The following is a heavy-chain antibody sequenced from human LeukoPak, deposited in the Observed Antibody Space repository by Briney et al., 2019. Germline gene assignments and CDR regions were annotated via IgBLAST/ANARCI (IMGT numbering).Heavy chain of an antibody. J-gene: IGHJ6*02. D-gene: IGHD2-15*01. Sequence: SETLSLTCTVSGGSIRSSYYYWGWIRQPPGKGLEWIGSIYDSGSTYYNPSLKSRVTISVDTSKNQFSLKLSSVTAADTAVYYCARGAMVAATRSFYYGMDIWGQGTTVTVSS. V-gene: IGHV4-39*07. CDR1: GGSIRSSYYY. CDR3: ARGAMVAATRSFYYGMDI. CDR2: IYDSGST.